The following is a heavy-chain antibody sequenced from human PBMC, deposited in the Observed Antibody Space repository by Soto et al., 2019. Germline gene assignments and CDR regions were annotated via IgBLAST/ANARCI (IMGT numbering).Heavy chain of an antibody. D-gene: IGHD6-19*01. V-gene: IGHV6-1*01. CDR2: TYYRSNWYS. J-gene: IGHJ4*02. CDR1: GDRVSSTSAA. Sequence: SQTLSLTCAISGDRVSSTSAAWSWIRQSPSRGLEWLGRTYYRSNWYSDYAVSVKGRITINPDTSKNQFSLQLNSVTPEDTAVYYCARGSYYSGWVWGQGTLVTVSS. CDR3: ARGSYYSGWV.